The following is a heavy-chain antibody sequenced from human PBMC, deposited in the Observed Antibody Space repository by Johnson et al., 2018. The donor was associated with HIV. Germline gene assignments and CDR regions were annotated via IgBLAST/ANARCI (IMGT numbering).Heavy chain of an antibody. J-gene: IGHJ3*02. D-gene: IGHD6-19*01. CDR3: TGGWYSLSAFDI. CDR1: GFNVDDDA. V-gene: IGHV3-20*04. Sequence: VQLVESGGGVVRPGGSLRLSCAASGFNVDDDALSWVRQVPGKGLEWVSGINYNGGSTGYADSVRDRFSISRDNAKNSLYLQMNSLRAEDTALYYCTGGWYSLSAFDIWGQGTVVTVSS. CDR2: INYNGGST.